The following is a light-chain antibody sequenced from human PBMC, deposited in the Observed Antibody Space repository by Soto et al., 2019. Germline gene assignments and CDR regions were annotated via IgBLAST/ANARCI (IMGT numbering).Light chain of an antibody. V-gene: IGKV3-15*01. CDR1: QSIRTN. CDR2: DTS. CDR3: QHYNNWPPTWT. J-gene: IGKJ1*01. Sequence: EIVMTQSPATLSVAPCERATLSCSSSQSIRTNLAWYRRKPGQAPSLLIYDTSTRATGIPARFSGSGSGTDFTLTINSLQSEDFAVYYCQHYNNWPPTWTFGQGTKVDIK.